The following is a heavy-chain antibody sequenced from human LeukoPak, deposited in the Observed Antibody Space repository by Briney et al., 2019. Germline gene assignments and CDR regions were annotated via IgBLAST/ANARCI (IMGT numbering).Heavy chain of an antibody. CDR2: ISAYNGNT. Sequence: ASVKVSCKASGYTFTSYGISWVRQAPGQGLEWMGWISAYNGNTNYAQKLQGRVTMTTDTSTSTAYMELRSLRSDDTAVYYCARGLWFGEIDHGMDVWGQGTTVTVSS. CDR1: GYTFTSYG. D-gene: IGHD3-10*01. V-gene: IGHV1-18*01. J-gene: IGHJ6*02. CDR3: ARGLWFGEIDHGMDV.